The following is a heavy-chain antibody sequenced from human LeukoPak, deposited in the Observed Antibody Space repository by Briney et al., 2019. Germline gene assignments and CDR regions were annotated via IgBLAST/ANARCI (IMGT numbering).Heavy chain of an antibody. D-gene: IGHD6-19*01. J-gene: IGHJ4*02. Sequence: SETLSLTCTVSGGSITSYYWSWIRQTPGKGLEWIGYIYYSGSTNYNPSLKSRVTISVDTSKNQFSLKLSSVTAADTAVYYCARYSSGWPYYFDYWGQGTLVTVSS. CDR2: IYYSGST. V-gene: IGHV4-59*01. CDR3: ARYSSGWPYYFDY. CDR1: GGSITSYY.